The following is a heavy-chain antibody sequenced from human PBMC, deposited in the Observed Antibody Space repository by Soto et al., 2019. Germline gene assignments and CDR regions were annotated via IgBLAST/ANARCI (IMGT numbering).Heavy chain of an antibody. CDR1: GGSISSGDYY. CDR2: IYYSGST. V-gene: IGHV4-30-4*01. CDR3: ASHCSGGSCYSTLDY. J-gene: IGHJ4*02. D-gene: IGHD2-15*01. Sequence: PSETLSLTCTVSGGSISSGDYYWSWIRQPPGKGLEWIGYIYYSGSTYYNPSLKSRVTISVDTSKNQCSLKLSSVTAADTAVYYCASHCSGGSCYSTLDYWGQGTLVTVSS.